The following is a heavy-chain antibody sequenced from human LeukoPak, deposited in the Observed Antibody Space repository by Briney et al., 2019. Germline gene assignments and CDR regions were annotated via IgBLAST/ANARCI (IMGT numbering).Heavy chain of an antibody. CDR2: ISGSGGST. CDR1: GFTFSSYA. J-gene: IGHJ4*02. Sequence: PGGSLRLSCAASGFTFSSYAMSWVRQAPGKGLEWVSGISGSGGSTDYADSVKGRFTISRDNAKNSLYLQMNSLRAEDTAAYYCARDLGIAVAGHFDYWGQGTLVTVSS. D-gene: IGHD6-19*01. V-gene: IGHV3-23*01. CDR3: ARDLGIAVAGHFDY.